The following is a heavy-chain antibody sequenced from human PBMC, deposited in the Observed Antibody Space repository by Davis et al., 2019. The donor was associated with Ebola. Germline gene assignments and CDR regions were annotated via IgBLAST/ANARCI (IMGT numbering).Heavy chain of an antibody. D-gene: IGHD3-10*01. CDR3: AKSVLLWFRESFDY. J-gene: IGHJ4*02. CDR2: IWYDGSNK. CDR1: GFTFSSYG. Sequence: GESLKISCAASGFTFSSYGMHWVRQAPGKGLEWVAVIWYDGSNKYYADSVKGRFTISRDNSKNTLYLQMNSLRAEDTAVYYCAKSVLLWFRESFDYWGQGTLVTVSS. V-gene: IGHV3-33*06.